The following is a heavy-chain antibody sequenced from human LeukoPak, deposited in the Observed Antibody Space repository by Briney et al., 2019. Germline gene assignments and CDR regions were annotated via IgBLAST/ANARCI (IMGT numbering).Heavy chain of an antibody. CDR2: IIPIFGTA. J-gene: IGHJ4*02. Sequence: SVKVSCKASGGTFSSYAISWVRQAPGQGFEWMGGIIPIFGTANYAQKFQGRVTITADESTSTAYMELSSLRSEDTAVYYCAMETAVASIRPTDYWGQGTLVSVSS. CDR3: AMETAVASIRPTDY. CDR1: GGTFSSYA. V-gene: IGHV1-69*01. D-gene: IGHD6-19*01.